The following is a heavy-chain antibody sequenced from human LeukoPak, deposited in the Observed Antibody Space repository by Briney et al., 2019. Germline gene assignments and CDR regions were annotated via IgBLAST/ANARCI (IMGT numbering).Heavy chain of an antibody. J-gene: IGHJ5*02. D-gene: IGHD3-3*01. CDR1: GYTFTGYY. Sequence: ASVKVSCKASGYTFTGYYMHWVRQAPGQGLEWMGWINPSSGGTNYAQKFQGWVTMTRDTSISTAYVELSRLRSDDTAVYYCARGGETDDDFWSGYYTNYEGWFDPWAREPWSPSPQ. CDR2: INPSSGGT. CDR3: ARGGETDDDFWSGYYTNYEGWFDP. V-gene: IGHV1-2*04.